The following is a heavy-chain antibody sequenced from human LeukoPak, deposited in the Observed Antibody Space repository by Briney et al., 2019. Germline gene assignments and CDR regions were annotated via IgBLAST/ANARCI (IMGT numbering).Heavy chain of an antibody. CDR3: AKGGPDY. CDR2: ISYDGSNK. Sequence: GGSLRLSCAASGFTFSSYGMHWVRQAPGKGLEWVAVISYDGSNKYYADSVKGRFTISRDNSKNTLYLQMNSLRAEDTAVYYCAKGGPDYWGQGTLVTVFS. J-gene: IGHJ4*02. V-gene: IGHV3-30*18. CDR1: GFTFSSYG. D-gene: IGHD2-15*01.